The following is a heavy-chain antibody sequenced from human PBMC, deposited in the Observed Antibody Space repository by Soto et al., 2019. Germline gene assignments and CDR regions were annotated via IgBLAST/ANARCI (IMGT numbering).Heavy chain of an antibody. Sequence: EVQLLESGGGLVQPGGSLRLSCAASGFTFRNYGMNWVRQAPGKGLEWVSAISGSGSITYYADSVQGRFTISRDNSKNTLSVQMNRLRDEDTAVYYCAKERTVTTGVGQYVHGGQGTLVAVSS. CDR3: AKERTVTTGVGQYVH. J-gene: IGHJ4*02. D-gene: IGHD4-17*01. V-gene: IGHV3-23*01. CDR2: ISGSGSIT. CDR1: GFTFRNYG.